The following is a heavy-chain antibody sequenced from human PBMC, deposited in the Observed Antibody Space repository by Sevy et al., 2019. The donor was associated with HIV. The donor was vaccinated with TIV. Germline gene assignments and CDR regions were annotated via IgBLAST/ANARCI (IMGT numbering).Heavy chain of an antibody. CDR3: AKDRVMGFGVVVTFDS. V-gene: IGHV3-23*01. CDR2: ISGSGYAT. J-gene: IGHJ4*02. CDR1: GFTFDSDA. Sequence: GGSLRLSCAASGFTFDSDAMHWVHQVAGKGLEWVSTISGSGYATYYADSVKGRFIISRDTSRNTLYLQMNSLRVEDSAVYFCAKDRVMGFGVVVTFDSWGQGTLVTVSS. D-gene: IGHD3-3*01.